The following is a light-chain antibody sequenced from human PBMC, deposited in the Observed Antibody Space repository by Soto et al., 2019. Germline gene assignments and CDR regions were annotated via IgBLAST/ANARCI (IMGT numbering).Light chain of an antibody. J-gene: IGKJ1*01. V-gene: IGKV1-39*01. CDR1: QSISSY. Sequence: DIQMTQSPSSLSASVGDRVTITCRASQSISSYLNWYQQKPGKDPKLLIYAASSLQSEVPSRFSGSGSGTDFTLTISSLQPEDFATYYCQQSYSTPQTFGQGTKVEIK. CDR2: AAS. CDR3: QQSYSTPQT.